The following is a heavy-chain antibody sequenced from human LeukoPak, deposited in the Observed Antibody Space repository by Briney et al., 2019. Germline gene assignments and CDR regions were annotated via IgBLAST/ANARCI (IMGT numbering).Heavy chain of an antibody. J-gene: IGHJ6*03. V-gene: IGHV1-2*02. CDR3: AKGRGWEASYYYYYMDV. CDR2: INPNSGGT. Sequence: ASVKVSCKASGYTFTGYYMHWVRQAPGQGLEWMGWINPNSGGTNYAQKFQGRVTMTRDMSTSTVYMELSSLRSEDTAVYYCAKGRGWEASYYYYYMDVWGKGTTVTISS. CDR1: GYTFTGYY. D-gene: IGHD1-26*01.